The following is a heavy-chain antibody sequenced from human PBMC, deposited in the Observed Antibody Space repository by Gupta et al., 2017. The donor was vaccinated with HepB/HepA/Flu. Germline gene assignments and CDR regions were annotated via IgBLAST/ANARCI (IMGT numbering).Heavy chain of an antibody. CDR3: AKDLSISVAGTVGFDY. CDR2: IWYDGGNK. CDR1: GFTFSTYG. Sequence: QVQLVESGGGVVQPGRSLRLSCAASGFTFSTYGMHWVRTAPGKGLEWVAVIWYDGGNKYYADSVKGRFSISRDNSENTLYLQMNSLRAEDTAVYYCAKDLSISVAGTVGFDYWGQGALVTVSS. D-gene: IGHD6-19*01. J-gene: IGHJ4*02. V-gene: IGHV3-33*06.